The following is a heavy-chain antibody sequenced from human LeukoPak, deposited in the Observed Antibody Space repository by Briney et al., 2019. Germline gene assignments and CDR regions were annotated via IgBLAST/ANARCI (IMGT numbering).Heavy chain of an antibody. D-gene: IGHD3-10*01. CDR2: IKEDGTEK. V-gene: IGHV3-7*01. J-gene: IGHJ6*03. CDR3: ARSPAGDAWPPAYYMDV. Sequence: GGSLRLSCAASGFTLRSFWMSWVRQAPGKGLEWVANIKEDGTEKYYVGSVKGRFTISRDNAKKSLYLQMNSLRDDDTAVYFCARSPAGDAWPPAYYMDVWGKGTTVTVSS. CDR1: GFTLRSFW.